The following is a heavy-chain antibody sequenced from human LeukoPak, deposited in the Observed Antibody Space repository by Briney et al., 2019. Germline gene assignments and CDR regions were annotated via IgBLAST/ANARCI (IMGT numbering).Heavy chain of an antibody. CDR2: ISSSNTYI. J-gene: IGHJ4*02. CDR3: AREGGHCSNGICSYFDY. Sequence: GGSLRLSCAASGFTFSSYSMNWVRRAPGKGLEWVSSISSSNTYIYYADSVKGRFTISRDNAKNSLYLQMNSLRAEDTAIYYCAREGGHCSNGICSYFDYWGQGSLVTVSS. CDR1: GFTFSSYS. D-gene: IGHD2-8*01. V-gene: IGHV3-21*01.